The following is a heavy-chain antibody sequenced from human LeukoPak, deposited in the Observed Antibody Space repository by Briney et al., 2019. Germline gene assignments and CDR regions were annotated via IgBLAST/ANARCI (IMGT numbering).Heavy chain of an antibody. CDR1: GGSISSYY. CDR3: ARAVPVAGTRRYFDL. CDR2: VYTSGST. V-gene: IGHV4-4*07. Sequence: SETLSLTCTVSGGSISSYYWSWIRQPAGKGLEWIGRVYTSGSTNYDPSLKSRVTMSVDTSKNQFSLKLSSVTAADTAVYYCARAVPVAGTRRYFDLWGRGTLVTVSS. D-gene: IGHD6-19*01. J-gene: IGHJ2*01.